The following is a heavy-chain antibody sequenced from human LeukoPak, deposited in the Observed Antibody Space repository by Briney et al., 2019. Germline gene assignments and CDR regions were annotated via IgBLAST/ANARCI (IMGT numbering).Heavy chain of an antibody. J-gene: IGHJ4*02. V-gene: IGHV5-51*01. CDR3: ARPSYGASDY. Sequence: PGESLKISCKGSGYRFTKSWIGWVRQMPGKGLEWLGIIYPDDSRTRYSPSFQGQVTISVDKSITTAYLQRTSLKASDTAMYYCARPSYGASDYWGQGTLVTVSP. CDR1: GYRFTKSW. D-gene: IGHD4-17*01. CDR2: IYPDDSRT.